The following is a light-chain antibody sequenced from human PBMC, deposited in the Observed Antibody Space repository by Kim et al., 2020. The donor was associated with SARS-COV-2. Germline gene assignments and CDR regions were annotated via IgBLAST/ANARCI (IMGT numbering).Light chain of an antibody. V-gene: IGLV3-21*04. CDR3: QVWDSSSDHHF. J-gene: IGLJ1*01. CDR2: YDR. Sequence: SSELTQPPSVSVAPGKTARITCGGKNIGIKSVHWYQQKPGQAPILVIYYDRDRPSGIPERFSGSNSGNTATLTISRVDAGDEADYYCQVWDSSSDHHFFGTGTKVTVL. CDR1: NIGIKS.